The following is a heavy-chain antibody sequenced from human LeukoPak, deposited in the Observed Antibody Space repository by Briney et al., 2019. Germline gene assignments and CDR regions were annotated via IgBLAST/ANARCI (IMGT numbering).Heavy chain of an antibody. Sequence: SGGSLRLSCAASGFTFSSYSMNWVRQAPGKGLEWVSSISGSGGSTFHADSVKGWFTISRDNSKNTLYLQMNSLRAEDTALYHCAKGQKRASAPAGHDYNYGMDVWGQGTTVTVSS. D-gene: IGHD5-12*01. J-gene: IGHJ6*02. CDR2: ISGSGGST. CDR3: AKGQKRASAPAGHDYNYGMDV. V-gene: IGHV3-23*01. CDR1: GFTFSSYS.